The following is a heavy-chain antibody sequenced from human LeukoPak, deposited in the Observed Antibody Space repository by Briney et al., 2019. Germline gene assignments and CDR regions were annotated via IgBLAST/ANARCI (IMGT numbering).Heavy chain of an antibody. CDR2: IYYSGST. Sequence: SETLSLTCTVSGGSISSYYWSWIRQPPGKGLEWIGYIYYSGSTNYNPSLKSRVTISVDTPKNQFSLKLSSVTAADTAVYYCAREGGTAYGYGYWGQGTLVTVSS. J-gene: IGHJ4*02. D-gene: IGHD5-18*01. CDR3: AREGGTAYGYGY. CDR1: GGSISSYY. V-gene: IGHV4-59*12.